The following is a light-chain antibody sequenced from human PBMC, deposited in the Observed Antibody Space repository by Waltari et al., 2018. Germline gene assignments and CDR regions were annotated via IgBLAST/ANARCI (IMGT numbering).Light chain of an antibody. J-gene: IGKJ2*02. CDR2: AAS. Sequence: QMTQSPSSLSASLGHRSTITCRASQSINTYLNWYQQKPGKAPNLLIFAASSLQSGVPSRFSGNGSGTDFTLTIRSLQPEDFATYYCQQSYIVPPWTFAQGTKLEIK. CDR3: QQSYIVPPWT. V-gene: IGKV1-39*01. CDR1: QSINTY.